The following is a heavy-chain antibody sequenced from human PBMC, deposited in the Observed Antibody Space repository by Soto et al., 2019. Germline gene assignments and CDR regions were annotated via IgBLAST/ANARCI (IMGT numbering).Heavy chain of an antibody. Sequence: ASVKVSCKASGYTFTSYGISWVRQAPGQGLEWMGWISAYNGNTNYAQKLQGRVTMTTDTSTSTAYMELRSLRSDDTAVYYCARDADLELLYYIRAFDIWGQGTMVTVSS. D-gene: IGHD2-2*02. CDR1: GYTFTSYG. V-gene: IGHV1-18*01. J-gene: IGHJ3*02. CDR3: ARDADLELLYYIRAFDI. CDR2: ISAYNGNT.